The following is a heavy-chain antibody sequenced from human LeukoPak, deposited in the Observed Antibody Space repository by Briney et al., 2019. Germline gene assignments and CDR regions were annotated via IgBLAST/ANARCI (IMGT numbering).Heavy chain of an antibody. Sequence: GESLKISCKGSGYSFTSYWIAWVRQMPGKGLEWMGIIYPGDSDTRYSPSFQGLVTISADNSISTAFLQWSSLKASDTAMYYCARRSSGSRGPFDYWGQGTLVTVSS. CDR1: GYSFTSYW. CDR3: ARRSSGSRGPFDY. J-gene: IGHJ4*02. CDR2: IYPGDSDT. V-gene: IGHV5-51*01. D-gene: IGHD6-19*01.